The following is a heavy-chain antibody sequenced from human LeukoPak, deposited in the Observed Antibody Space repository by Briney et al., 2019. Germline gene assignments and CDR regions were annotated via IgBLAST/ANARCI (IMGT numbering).Heavy chain of an antibody. CDR3: ARTLANWGYYYYYYMDV. Sequence: GESLKISCKGSGYTFTGYYMHWVRQAPGQGLEWMGWINPNSGGTNYAQKFQGRVTMTRDTSISTAYMELSRLRSDDTAVYYCARTLANWGYYYYYYMDVWGKGTTVTVSS. CDR1: GYTFTGYY. V-gene: IGHV1-2*02. J-gene: IGHJ6*03. D-gene: IGHD7-27*01. CDR2: INPNSGGT.